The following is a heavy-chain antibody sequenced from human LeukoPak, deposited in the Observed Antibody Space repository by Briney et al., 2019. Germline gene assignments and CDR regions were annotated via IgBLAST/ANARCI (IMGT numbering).Heavy chain of an antibody. J-gene: IGHJ4*02. Sequence: GGSLRLSCAASGFTFSDFSMNWVRQAPGKGLEWVSYISGLSKYIKYADSVKGQFTISRDNAKNSVYLQMNSLRAEDTAVYFCAREPSGWYVDYWGQGTLVTVSS. D-gene: IGHD6-19*01. CDR2: ISGLSKYI. CDR3: AREPSGWYVDY. CDR1: GFTFSDFS. V-gene: IGHV3-21*06.